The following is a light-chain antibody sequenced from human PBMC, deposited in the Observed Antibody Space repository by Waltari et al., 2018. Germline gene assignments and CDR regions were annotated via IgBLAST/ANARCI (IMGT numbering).Light chain of an antibody. J-gene: IGLJ1*01. V-gene: IGLV4-69*01. CDR1: SDHSD. Sequence: QLVLHQPPSASASLDASVKLTCTLRSDHSDVDWHQPRPQKGPRYLMKIKSDGSHIKGDGIPDRFSGSRSGAERYLTISGLLAEDEADYYCQSWGSDIPYVFGGGTKVTVL. CDR2: IKSDGSH. CDR3: QSWGSDIPYV.